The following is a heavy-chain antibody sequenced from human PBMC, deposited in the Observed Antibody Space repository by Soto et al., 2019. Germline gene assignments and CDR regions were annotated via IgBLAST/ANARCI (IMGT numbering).Heavy chain of an antibody. CDR2: ISYDGSNK. J-gene: IGHJ6*02. Sequence: QVQLVESGGGVVQPGRSLRLSCAASGFTFSSYAMHWVRQAPGKGLEWVAVISYDGSNKYYADSVKGRFTISRDNSKNTLDLQMNSLRAEDTAVYYCARVYVPLATRYYYYGMDVWGQGTTVTVSS. D-gene: IGHD3-16*01. CDR3: ARVYVPLATRYYYYGMDV. CDR1: GFTFSSYA. V-gene: IGHV3-30-3*01.